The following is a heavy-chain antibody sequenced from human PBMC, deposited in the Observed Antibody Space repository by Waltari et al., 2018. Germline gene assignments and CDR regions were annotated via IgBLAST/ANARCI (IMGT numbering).Heavy chain of an antibody. D-gene: IGHD2-15*01. CDR1: GYTFTAYY. Sequence: QVQLVQSGAEVKKPGASVKVSCKASGYTFTAYYIHWVRQAPGQGLEWMGWINPNSGATNFAQKFQGRVTLTRDKSISTAFMELSGLRSDDTAVFHCARGSPGYCDSSGCYHFFDYWGQGTLVTVSS. J-gene: IGHJ4*02. CDR3: ARGSPGYCDSSGCYHFFDY. CDR2: INPNSGAT. V-gene: IGHV1-2*02.